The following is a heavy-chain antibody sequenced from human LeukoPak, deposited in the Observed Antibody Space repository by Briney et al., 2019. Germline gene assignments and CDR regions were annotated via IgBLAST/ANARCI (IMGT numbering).Heavy chain of an antibody. CDR1: GFTFSSYS. V-gene: IGHV3-48*01. CDR3: ARDYSSSSGKHAFDI. D-gene: IGHD6-13*01. Sequence: GGSLRLSCAASGFTFSSYSMNWVRQPPGRGREWVSYISSSSSTIYYADSVKGRFTISRDNAKNSLYLQMNSLRAEDTAVYYCARDYSSSSGKHAFDIWGQGTMVTVSS. CDR2: ISSSSSTI. J-gene: IGHJ3*02.